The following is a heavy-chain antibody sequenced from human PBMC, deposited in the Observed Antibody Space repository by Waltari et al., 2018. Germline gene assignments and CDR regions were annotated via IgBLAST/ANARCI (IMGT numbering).Heavy chain of an antibody. V-gene: IGHV4-34*01. Sequence: QVQLQQWGAGLLKPSETLSLTCAVYGGSFSGYYWSWIRQPPGKGLEWIGEINHRGSTNYTPSLESRVTISVDTSKNQFSLRLSSVTAADTAVYYCARGVSSSGWYEMYYFDYWGQGTLVTVSS. CDR1: GGSFSGYY. CDR2: INHRGST. CDR3: ARGVSSSGWYEMYYFDY. J-gene: IGHJ4*02. D-gene: IGHD6-19*01.